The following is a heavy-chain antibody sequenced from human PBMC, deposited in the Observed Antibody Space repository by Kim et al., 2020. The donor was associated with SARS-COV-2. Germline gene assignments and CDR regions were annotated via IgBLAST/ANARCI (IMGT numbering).Heavy chain of an antibody. CDR1: GYSLISVS. D-gene: IGHD3-3*01. CDR3: ARDFGFSSL. CDR2: ISPDSGNT. V-gene: IGHV1-18*01. Sequence: ASVKVSCKASGYSLISVSISWVRQAPGQGLEWIGWISPDSGNTNYVQKFQGRVTMTTDTSTGTAYMDLASLKFDDTAVYFCARDFGFSSLWGQGTLVTVSS. J-gene: IGHJ4*02.